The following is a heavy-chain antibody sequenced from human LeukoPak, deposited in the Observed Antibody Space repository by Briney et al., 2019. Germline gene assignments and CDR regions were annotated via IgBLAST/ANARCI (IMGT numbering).Heavy chain of an antibody. J-gene: IGHJ6*02. V-gene: IGHV3-23*01. CDR1: GDRLTDYS. Sequence: PGGSLRLSCAASGDRLTDYSTSCVRQAPGGGLEWVADLCGSGEDKYSAHSVKGRFTIPRHNYKDTVSLQMNSLSAEDSGIYFCVKDRPCETCMPMDAWGQGTTVTVSS. CDR2: LCGSGEDK. CDR3: VKDRPCETCMPMDA. D-gene: IGHD2-2*01.